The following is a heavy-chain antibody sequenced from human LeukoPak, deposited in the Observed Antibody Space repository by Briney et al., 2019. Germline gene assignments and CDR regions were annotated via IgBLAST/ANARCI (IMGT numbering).Heavy chain of an antibody. CDR2: VDPEDGET. J-gene: IGHJ4*02. CDR1: GYTFTDYY. Sequence: ASVKVSCKVSGYTFTDYYMHWVQQAPGKGLEWMGLVDPEDGETIYAEKFQGRVTITADTSTDTAYMELSSLRSEDTAVYYCAILGSYINGTEFDYWGQGTLVTVSS. CDR3: AILGSYINGTEFDY. D-gene: IGHD3-16*01. V-gene: IGHV1-69-2*01.